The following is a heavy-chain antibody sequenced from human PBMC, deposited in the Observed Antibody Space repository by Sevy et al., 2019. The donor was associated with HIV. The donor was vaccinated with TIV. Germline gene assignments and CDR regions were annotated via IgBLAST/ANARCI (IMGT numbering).Heavy chain of an antibody. CDR1: GGSISSGGFS. D-gene: IGHD5-12*01. J-gene: IGHJ4*02. Sequence: SETLSLTCAVSGGSISSGGFSWSWIRQPPAKGLEWIGYIYHSGSTYYNPSLKSRVTISVDRSKNQFSLKLSSVTAADTAVYHCARVSHSRGSFLVDYWGQGTLVTVSS. CDR3: ARVSHSRGSFLVDY. V-gene: IGHV4-30-2*01. CDR2: IYHSGST.